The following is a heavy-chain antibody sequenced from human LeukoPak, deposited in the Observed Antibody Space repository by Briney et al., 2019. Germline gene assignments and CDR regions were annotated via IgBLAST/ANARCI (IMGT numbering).Heavy chain of an antibody. Sequence: GASVKVSCKASGYTFTNYAMHWVRQAPGQRLEWMGWVNAGNGNTKYSQKFQGRVTITRDTSASTAYMELSSLRSEDTAIYYCAGALWNSGYPFDYWGQGTLVTVSS. CDR1: GYTFTNYA. V-gene: IGHV1-3*01. J-gene: IGHJ4*02. CDR3: AGALWNSGYPFDY. CDR2: VNAGNGNT. D-gene: IGHD5-12*01.